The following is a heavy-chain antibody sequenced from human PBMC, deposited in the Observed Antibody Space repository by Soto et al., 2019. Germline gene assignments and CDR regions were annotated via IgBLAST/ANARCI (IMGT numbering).Heavy chain of an antibody. Sequence: PGGSLRLSCAASGFTFSSYAMSWVRQAPGKGLEWVSAISGSGGSTYYADSVKGRFTISRDNSKNTLYLQMNSLRAEDMAVYYCAKRDWSSWLPFDYWGQGTLVTVSS. V-gene: IGHV3-23*01. CDR3: AKRDWSSWLPFDY. J-gene: IGHJ4*02. D-gene: IGHD6-13*01. CDR1: GFTFSSYA. CDR2: ISGSGGST.